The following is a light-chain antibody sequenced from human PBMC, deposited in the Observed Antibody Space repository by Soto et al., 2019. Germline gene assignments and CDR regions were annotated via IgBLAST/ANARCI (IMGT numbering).Light chain of an antibody. CDR2: AAS. J-gene: IGKJ4*01. CDR1: QSFSRNY. V-gene: IGKV3-20*01. Sequence: EIVLAQSPGTLSLSPGQRATLSCRASQSFSRNYVAWYQHKPGQAPRLLIYAASSRPSGIPDRFGGSGSGTDFTLTISRLEPEDFALYYCQQYGSSPLTFGGGPRVEIK. CDR3: QQYGSSPLT.